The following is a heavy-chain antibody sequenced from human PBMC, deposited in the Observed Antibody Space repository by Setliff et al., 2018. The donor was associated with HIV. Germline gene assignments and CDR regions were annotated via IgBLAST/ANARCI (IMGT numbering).Heavy chain of an antibody. CDR3: ARQPLYNDYDWRSYYFDY. CDR2: MYHTGST. Sequence: SETLSLTCAVSGYSISSGCYWGWIRQPPGKGLEWIGSMYHTGSTYYSPSLNSRFTISVDTSENQFSLKLRSVTAADTAVYYCARQPLYNDYDWRSYYFDYWGQGSLVTVSS. V-gene: IGHV4-38-2*01. D-gene: IGHD5-12*01. J-gene: IGHJ4*02. CDR1: GYSISSGCY.